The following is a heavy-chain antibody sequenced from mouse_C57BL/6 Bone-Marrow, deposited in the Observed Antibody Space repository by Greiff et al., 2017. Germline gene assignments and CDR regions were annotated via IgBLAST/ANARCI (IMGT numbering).Heavy chain of an antibody. CDR3: TTYLFDY. CDR2: IDPENGDT. Sequence: EVQLQESGAELVRPGASVKLSCTASGFNIKDDYMHWVKQRPEPGLEWIGWIDPENGDTEYASKFQGKATITADTSSNTAYLQLSSLTSEDTAVYYCTTYLFDYWGQGTTLTVSS. V-gene: IGHV14-4*01. CDR1: GFNIKDDY. J-gene: IGHJ2*01.